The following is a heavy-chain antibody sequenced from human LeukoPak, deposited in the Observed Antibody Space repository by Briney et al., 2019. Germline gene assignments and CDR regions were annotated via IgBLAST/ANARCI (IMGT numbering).Heavy chain of an antibody. CDR2: IYTSGST. D-gene: IGHD2-2*01. CDR1: GGSISSGSYY. Sequence: SQTLSLTCTVSGGSISSGSYYWSWIRQPGGKGLEWIGRIYTSGSTNYNPSLKSRVTISVVTSKNQFSLKLSSVTAADTAVYYCLGYCSSTSCQNDYWGQGTLVTVSS. CDR3: LGYCSSTSCQNDY. J-gene: IGHJ4*02. V-gene: IGHV4-61*02.